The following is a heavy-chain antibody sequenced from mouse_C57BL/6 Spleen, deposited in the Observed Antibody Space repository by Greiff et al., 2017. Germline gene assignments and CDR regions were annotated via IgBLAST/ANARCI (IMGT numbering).Heavy chain of an antibody. Sequence: EVQLQQSVAELVRPGASVKLSCTASGFNIKNTYMHWVKQRPEQGLEWIGRIDPANGNTKYAPKFQGKATITADTSSNTAYLQLSSLTSEDTAMYYGARSSLNDGSSYDAMDYWGQGTSVTVSS. V-gene: IGHV14-3*01. CDR3: ARSSLNDGSSYDAMDY. CDR2: IDPANGNT. CDR1: GFNIKNTY. D-gene: IGHD1-1*01. J-gene: IGHJ4*01.